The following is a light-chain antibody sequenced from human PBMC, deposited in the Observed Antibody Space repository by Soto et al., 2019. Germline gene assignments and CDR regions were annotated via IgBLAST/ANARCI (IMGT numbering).Light chain of an antibody. Sequence: IHMTHSPSSLSASLRYRFTITFRASQSISSYLNWYQQKPGKAPKLLIYAASSLQSGVPSRFSGSGSGTDFTLTISSLQPEDFATYYCQQSYSTPPTFGQGTKVDIK. CDR3: QQSYSTPPT. CDR1: QSISSY. V-gene: IGKV1-39*01. J-gene: IGKJ1*01. CDR2: AAS.